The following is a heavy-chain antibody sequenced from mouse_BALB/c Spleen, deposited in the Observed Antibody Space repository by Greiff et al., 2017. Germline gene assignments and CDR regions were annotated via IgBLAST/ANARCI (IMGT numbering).Heavy chain of an antibody. V-gene: IGHV1-9*01. CDR3: ARRTGDEGFAY. Sequence: QVQLQQSGAELMKPGASVKISCKATGYTFSSYWIEWVKQRPGHGLEWIGEILPGSGSTNYNEKFKGKATFTADTSSNTAYMQLSSLTSEDSAVYYCARRTGDEGFAYWGQGTLVTVSA. CDR1: GYTFSSYW. D-gene: IGHD3-3*01. CDR2: ILPGSGST. J-gene: IGHJ3*01.